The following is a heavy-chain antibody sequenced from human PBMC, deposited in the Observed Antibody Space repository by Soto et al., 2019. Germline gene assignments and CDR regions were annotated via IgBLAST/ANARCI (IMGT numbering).Heavy chain of an antibody. J-gene: IGHJ3*02. CDR2: IYYSGST. CDR1: GGSISSSSYY. D-gene: IGHD2-21*02. V-gene: IGHV4-39*01. CDR3: ARATYCGGDCYPHDAFDI. Sequence: SATLSLTCTVSGGSISSSSYYWGWIRQPPGKGLEWIGSIYYSGSTYYNPSLKSRVTISVDTSKNQFSLKLSSVTAADTAVYYCARATYCGGDCYPHDAFDIWGQGTMVTVSS.